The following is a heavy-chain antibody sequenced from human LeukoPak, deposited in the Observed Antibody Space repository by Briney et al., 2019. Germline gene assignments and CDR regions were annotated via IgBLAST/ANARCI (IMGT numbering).Heavy chain of an antibody. V-gene: IGHV3-33*01. Sequence: GGSLRLSCVASGFTFTSYDMHWVRQAPGKGLEWVAVIRYDGTNKEYADSVKGRFTISRDNSRNTLYLQMSSLRAEDTAVYYCARDRVRGYSYGLFDYWGQGTLVTVSP. J-gene: IGHJ4*02. CDR3: ARDRVRGYSYGLFDY. CDR2: IRYDGTNK. D-gene: IGHD5-18*01. CDR1: GFTFTSYD.